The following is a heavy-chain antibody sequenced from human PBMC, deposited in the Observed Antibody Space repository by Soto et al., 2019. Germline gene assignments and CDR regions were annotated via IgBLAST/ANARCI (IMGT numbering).Heavy chain of an antibody. J-gene: IGHJ3*02. CDR1: GFTFSSYN. V-gene: IGHV3-48*01. CDR3: ARPDSGSYYVYALDI. CDR2: ISSSGSTI. D-gene: IGHD1-26*01. Sequence: GGSLRLSCAASGFTFSSYNMNWVRQAPGKGLEWVSYISSSGSTIYYADSVKGRFTISRDNAKNSLYLQMNSLRAEDTAVYYCARPDSGSYYVYALDIWGQGTMVTVSS.